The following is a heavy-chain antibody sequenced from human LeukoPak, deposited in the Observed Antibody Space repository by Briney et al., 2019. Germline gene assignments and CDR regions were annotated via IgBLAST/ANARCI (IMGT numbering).Heavy chain of an antibody. Sequence: GGSLRLSCAASGFTFSSYNMNWVRQAPGKGLEWVSFISTSGNTIYYVDSVKGRFTISRDNAKNSLYLQMNSLRDEDTAVYYCARRAREFGWVFDYWGQGTLVTVSS. J-gene: IGHJ4*02. CDR2: ISTSGNTI. CDR3: ARRAREFGWVFDY. CDR1: GFTFSSYN. V-gene: IGHV3-48*02. D-gene: IGHD3-10*01.